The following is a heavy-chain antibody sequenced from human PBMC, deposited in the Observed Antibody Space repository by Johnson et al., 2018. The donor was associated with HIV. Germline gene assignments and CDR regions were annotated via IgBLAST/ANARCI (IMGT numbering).Heavy chain of an antibody. D-gene: IGHD1-26*01. V-gene: IGHV3-30*02. CDR1: GFTFSSYG. CDR3: ARALEVGATTENEALDI. Sequence: QVQLVESGGGVVQPGRSLRLSCAASGFTFSSYGMHWVRQAPGKGLEWVAFIRYDGSSKNYVKTVKGRFTISRDNSKNTLYLQMNSLRAEDTAVYYCARALEVGATTENEALDIWGQGTMVTVSS. CDR2: IRYDGSSK. J-gene: IGHJ3*02.